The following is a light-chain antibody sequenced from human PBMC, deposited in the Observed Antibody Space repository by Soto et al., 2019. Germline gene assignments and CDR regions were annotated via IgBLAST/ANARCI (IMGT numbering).Light chain of an antibody. CDR2: GAS. CDR1: QSVSNNY. CDR3: QQYGSSGT. J-gene: IGKJ1*01. V-gene: IGKV3-20*01. Sequence: EIVWTQSPGTLSLSQGERATLSCRASQSVSNNYLAWYKQKPGQAPRILIYGASNRATGIPDRFSVIGSGTDFTLPLRRLEPEDFAVDDCQQYGSSGTFGPVTKVDIK.